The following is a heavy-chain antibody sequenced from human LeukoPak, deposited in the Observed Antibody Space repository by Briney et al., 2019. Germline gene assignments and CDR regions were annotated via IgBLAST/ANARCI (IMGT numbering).Heavy chain of an antibody. CDR2: IIPIFGTA. J-gene: IGHJ4*02. D-gene: IGHD1-26*01. Sequence: ASVKVSCKASGGTFSSYAISWVRQAPGQGLEWMGGIIPIFGTANYAQKFQGRVTITADKSTSTAYMELSSLRSEDTAVYYCASQYSGSADYWGQGTLVTVSS. V-gene: IGHV1-69*06. CDR1: GGTFSSYA. CDR3: ASQYSGSADY.